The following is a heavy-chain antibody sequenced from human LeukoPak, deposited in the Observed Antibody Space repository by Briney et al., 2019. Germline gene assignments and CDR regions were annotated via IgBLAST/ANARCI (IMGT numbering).Heavy chain of an antibody. CDR2: ISSSSSYI. CDR3: ARGKMYQQLVHSDY. V-gene: IGHV3-21*05. Sequence: GGSLRLSCAASGFTFSSYEMNWVRQAPGKGLEWVSYISSSSSYIYYADSVKGRFTISRDNAKNSLYLQMNSLRAEDTAVYYCARGKMYQQLVHSDYWGQGTLVTVSS. J-gene: IGHJ4*02. CDR1: GFTFSSYE. D-gene: IGHD6-13*01.